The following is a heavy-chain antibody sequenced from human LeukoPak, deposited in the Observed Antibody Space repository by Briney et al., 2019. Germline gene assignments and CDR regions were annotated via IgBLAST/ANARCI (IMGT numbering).Heavy chain of an antibody. Sequence: ASVKVSCKASGYTFTSYGISWVRQAPGQGLEWMGWISAYNGNTNYAQKLQGRVTMTTDTSTSTAYMELRSLRSEDTAVYYCATTQILWFGELDFDYWGQGTLVTVSS. D-gene: IGHD3-10*01. CDR1: GYTFTSYG. CDR2: ISAYNGNT. V-gene: IGHV1-18*01. CDR3: ATTQILWFGELDFDY. J-gene: IGHJ4*02.